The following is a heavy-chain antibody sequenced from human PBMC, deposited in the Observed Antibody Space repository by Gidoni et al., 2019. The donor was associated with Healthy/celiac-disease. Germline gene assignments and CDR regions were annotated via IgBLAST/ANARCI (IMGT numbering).Heavy chain of an antibody. CDR1: GFTFDYYA. J-gene: IGHJ4*02. Sequence: EVQLVESGGGLVQPGRSLRLSCSASGFTFDYYAMHWVRQAPGKGLEWVSGISGNSGSIGYADSVKGRFTISRDNAKNSLYLQMNSLRAEDTALYYCAKGYCSSTSCYIFDYWGQGTLVTVSS. V-gene: IGHV3-9*01. CDR2: ISGNSGSI. CDR3: AKGYCSSTSCYIFDY. D-gene: IGHD2-2*02.